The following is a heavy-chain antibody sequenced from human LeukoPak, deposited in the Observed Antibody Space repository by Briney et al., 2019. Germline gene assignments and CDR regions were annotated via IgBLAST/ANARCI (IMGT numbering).Heavy chain of an antibody. CDR1: GFTFSSYC. D-gene: IGHD2-2*01. CDR3: AKDPPGCSSTSCDY. J-gene: IGHJ4*02. CDR2: ISGSGGST. V-gene: IGHV3-23*01. Sequence: PGGSLRLSCAASGFTFSSYCMRWVRQAPGKVLEWVSAISGSGGSTYYADSVKGRFTISRDNSKNTLYLQMNSLRAEDTAVYYCAKDPPGCSSTSCDYWGQGTLVTVSS.